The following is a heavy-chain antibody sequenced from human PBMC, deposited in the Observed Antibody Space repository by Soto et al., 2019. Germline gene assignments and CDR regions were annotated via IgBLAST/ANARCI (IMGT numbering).Heavy chain of an antibody. D-gene: IGHD6-13*01. CDR2: IKYDGSEK. CDR3: ARDSLSASSWYVPGAMDV. J-gene: IGHJ6*02. Sequence: PGGSLRLSCAASGFTFDSYWMNWVRQAPGKGLEWVANIKYDGSEKYYVDSVKGRFTISRDNANNSLYLQMNSLRAEDTAVYYCARDSLSASSWYVPGAMDVWGQGTTVTVSS. CDR1: GFTFDSYW. V-gene: IGHV3-7*03.